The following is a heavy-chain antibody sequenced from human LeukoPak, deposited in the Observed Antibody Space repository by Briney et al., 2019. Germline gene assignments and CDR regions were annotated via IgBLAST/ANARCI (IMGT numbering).Heavy chain of an antibody. V-gene: IGHV3-48*01. J-gene: IGHJ4*02. CDR3: ARDPGGDYDFDY. CDR2: INSNGAVI. D-gene: IGHD4-17*01. CDR1: GFSFSDYG. Sequence: GGSLRLSCAASGFSFSDYGMNWVRRAPGKGLEWLSHINSNGAVISYADSVKGRFTISRDTAKSSLYLQMNSLKIEDTAIYFCARDPGGDYDFDYWGQGTLVTVSS.